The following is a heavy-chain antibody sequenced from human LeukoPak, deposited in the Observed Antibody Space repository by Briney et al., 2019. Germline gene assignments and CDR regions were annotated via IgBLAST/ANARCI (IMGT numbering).Heavy chain of an antibody. CDR2: ISPSGST. Sequence: SQTLSLTCTVSGGSINGGNYYWTWLRQPAGKGLEWIGRISPSGSTNHNPSLTSRVTISVDTSKNQFSLKLNFVTAADTAVYYCARVSYQEGVDYWGQGALVTVSS. CDR1: GGSINGGNYY. CDR3: ARVSYQEGVDY. V-gene: IGHV4-61*02. D-gene: IGHD2-2*01. J-gene: IGHJ4*02.